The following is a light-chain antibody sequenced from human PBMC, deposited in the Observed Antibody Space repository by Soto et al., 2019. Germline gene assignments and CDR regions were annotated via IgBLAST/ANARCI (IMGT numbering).Light chain of an antibody. V-gene: IGLV6-57*01. CDR1: SGSIASNY. Sequence: NFMLTQPHSVSESPGKTVTISCTRSSGSIASNYVQWYQQRPGSSPTTVIYEDNQRPSGVPDRFSVSIDRSSNSASLTISGLKTEDEADYYCQSYDSSNQVFGGGTKLTVL. J-gene: IGLJ2*01. CDR2: EDN. CDR3: QSYDSSNQV.